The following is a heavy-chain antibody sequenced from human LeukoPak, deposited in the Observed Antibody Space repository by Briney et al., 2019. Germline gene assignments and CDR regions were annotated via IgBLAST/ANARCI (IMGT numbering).Heavy chain of an antibody. D-gene: IGHD3-9*01. CDR1: GYTFTSHY. V-gene: IGHV1-46*04. J-gene: IGHJ5*02. CDR2: INTSSGST. Sequence: GATVKVSCEASGYTFTSHYMYWVREAPGQGLEWVGIINTSSGSTSYAQTLKSRVTITRDTSTSTVYMELSRVRSEDTAVYYSTREMDILTGYYFDAWGQGTLVTVSS. CDR3: TREMDILTGYYFDA.